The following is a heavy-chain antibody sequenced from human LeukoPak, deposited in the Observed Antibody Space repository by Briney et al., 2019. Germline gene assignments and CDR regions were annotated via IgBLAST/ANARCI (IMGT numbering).Heavy chain of an antibody. Sequence: PGGSLRLSCAASKFTFINYAIHWVRQAPGKGLEWVAVISYDGSNIYYADSVKGRFTISRDKSKNTLYLQMNSLRAEDTAVYYCARALIGYYFDYWGQGTLVTVSS. D-gene: IGHD2-8*01. CDR1: KFTFINYA. CDR3: ARALIGYYFDY. J-gene: IGHJ4*02. V-gene: IGHV3-30*04. CDR2: ISYDGSNI.